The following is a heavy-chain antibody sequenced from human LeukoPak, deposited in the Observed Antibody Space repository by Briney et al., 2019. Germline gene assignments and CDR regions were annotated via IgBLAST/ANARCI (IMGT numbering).Heavy chain of an antibody. Sequence: GGSLRLSCTASGFTFGDYAMSWVRQAPGKGLEWVGFIRSKAYGGTTEYAAPVKGRFTISRDDSKSIAYLQMNSLKTEDTAVYYCTRDPRGSYGPDAFDIWGQGTMVTVSS. CDR1: GFTFGDYA. V-gene: IGHV3-49*04. CDR2: IRSKAYGGTT. D-gene: IGHD1-26*01. J-gene: IGHJ3*02. CDR3: TRDPRGSYGPDAFDI.